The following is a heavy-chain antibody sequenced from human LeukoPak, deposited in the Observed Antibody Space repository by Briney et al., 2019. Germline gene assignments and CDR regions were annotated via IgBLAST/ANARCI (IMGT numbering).Heavy chain of an antibody. CDR3: AREGNTMIVVEFGDY. J-gene: IGHJ4*02. Sequence: ASVKVSCKASGYTFTSYGISWVRQAPGQGLEWMGWISAYNGNTNYAQKLQGRVTMTTDTSTSTAYMELRSLRSDDTAVYHCAREGNTMIVVEFGDYWGRGTLVTVSS. CDR1: GYTFTSYG. V-gene: IGHV1-18*01. CDR2: ISAYNGNT. D-gene: IGHD3-22*01.